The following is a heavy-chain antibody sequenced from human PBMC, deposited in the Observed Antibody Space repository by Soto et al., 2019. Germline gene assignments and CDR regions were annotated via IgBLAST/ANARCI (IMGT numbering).Heavy chain of an antibody. J-gene: IGHJ6*03. CDR2: ISGSGGTT. D-gene: IGHD2-2*01. V-gene: IGHV3-23*01. CDR1: GLTFSNFGMYA. Sequence: GGSLRLSCAASGLTFSNFGMYAMSWVRQAPGKGLEWVSGISGSGGTTYYADSVKGRFPISRDSSKRTLDLQMNSLRAEDTAVYYCALRYCSRTCCPPLNQFFIIDVWGKGTTVTVSS. CDR3: ALRYCSRTCCPPLNQFFIIDV.